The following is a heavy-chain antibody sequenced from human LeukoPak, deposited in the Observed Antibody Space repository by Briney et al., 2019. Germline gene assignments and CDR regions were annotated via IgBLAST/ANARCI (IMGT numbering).Heavy chain of an antibody. J-gene: IGHJ4*02. Sequence: RGSLRLSCAASGFTLSSYAMSWIRQAPGKGLEWVSAISGSGGSTYYADSVKGRFTISRDNSKNTLYLQMNSLRAEDTAVYYCAKFRALGYGYDFDYWGQGTLVTVSS. CDR3: AKFRALGYGYDFDY. D-gene: IGHD5-18*01. V-gene: IGHV3-23*01. CDR2: ISGSGGST. CDR1: GFTLSSYA.